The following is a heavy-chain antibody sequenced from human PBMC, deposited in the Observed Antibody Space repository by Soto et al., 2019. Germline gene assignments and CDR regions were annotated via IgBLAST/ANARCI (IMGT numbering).Heavy chain of an antibody. CDR1: GFNFIYNA. CDR3: VRLPGGSAPRPDY. J-gene: IGHJ4*02. D-gene: IGHD6-6*01. Sequence: TGGSLRLSCVASGFNFIYNAISLFRHAPGKGLQWVSTISGSGDKTYYADSVKGRFTISSDRSKNTLYLQMDSLRADDTAVYYCVRLPGGSAPRPDYWGQGTMVTVSS. CDR2: ISGSGDKT. V-gene: IGHV3-23*01.